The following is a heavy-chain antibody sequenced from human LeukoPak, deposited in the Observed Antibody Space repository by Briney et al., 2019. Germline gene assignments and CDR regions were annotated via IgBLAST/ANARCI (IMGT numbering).Heavy chain of an antibody. V-gene: IGHV1-18*01. CDR1: GYTFTSYG. CDR3: ARDGAARLYYYGMDV. J-gene: IGHJ6*02. D-gene: IGHD6-6*01. CDR2: ISAYNGNT. Sequence: ASVKVSCKASGYTFTSYGISWVRQAPGQGLEWMGWISAYNGNTNYAQKLQGRVTMTTDASTSTAYMELRSLRSDDTAVYYCARDGAARLYYYGMDVWGQGTTVTVSS.